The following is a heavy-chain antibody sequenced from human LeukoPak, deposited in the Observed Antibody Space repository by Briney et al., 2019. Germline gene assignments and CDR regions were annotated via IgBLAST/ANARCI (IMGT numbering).Heavy chain of an antibody. CDR3: ARGEWELLTPLYYFDY. D-gene: IGHD1-26*01. CDR1: GGSISSSSYY. V-gene: IGHV4-39*07. Sequence: PSETLSLTCTVSGGSISSSSYYWGWSRQPPGRGLEWIGSIYYSGSTYYNPSLKSRVTISVDTSKNQFSLKLSSVTAADTAVYYCARGEWELLTPLYYFDYWGQGTLVTVSS. J-gene: IGHJ4*02. CDR2: IYYSGST.